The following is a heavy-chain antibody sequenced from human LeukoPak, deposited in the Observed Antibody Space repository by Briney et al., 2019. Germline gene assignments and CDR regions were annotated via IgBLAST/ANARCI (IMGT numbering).Heavy chain of an antibody. CDR2: ISAYNGNT. V-gene: IGHV1-18*01. CDR3: TRSIAAAYWFDP. D-gene: IGHD6-13*01. CDR1: GYTFTSYG. Sequence: ASVKVSCKASGYTFTSYGIGWVRQAPGQGLEWMGWISAYNGNTNYAQKLQGRVTMTTDTSTSTAYMELRSLRSDDTAVYYCTRSIAAAYWFDPWGQGTLVTVSS. J-gene: IGHJ5*02.